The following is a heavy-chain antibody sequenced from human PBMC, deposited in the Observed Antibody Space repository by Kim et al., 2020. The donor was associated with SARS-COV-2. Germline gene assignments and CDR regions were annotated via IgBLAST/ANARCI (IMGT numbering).Heavy chain of an antibody. CDR1: GGSINSYY. D-gene: IGHD2-15*01. CDR3: ARNFCSGGGCNTRDAFDI. J-gene: IGHJ3*02. CDR2: IYFSGST. V-gene: IGHV4-59*13. Sequence: SETLSLSCAVSGGSINSYYWSWIRQSPGRGLEWIGHIYFSGSTNYNPSLKSRVTISVDTSKKHFSLNLSSVTAADTAVYYCARNFCSGGGCNTRDAFDIWGKGTMVTVSS.